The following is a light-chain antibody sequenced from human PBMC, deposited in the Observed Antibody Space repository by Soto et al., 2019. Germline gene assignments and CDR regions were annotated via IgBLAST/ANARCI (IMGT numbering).Light chain of an antibody. CDR1: SSNIGAGFD. J-gene: IGLJ2*01. CDR3: QSYDSRLSAVV. CDR2: DNS. V-gene: IGLV1-40*01. Sequence: QSVLTQPPSVSGAPGQRVTISCTGNSSNIGAGFDVHWYQQLPGTAPKLLIYDNSNRPSGVAGRFSGSKSGTSASLAITGLQGEDGDDFYRQSYDSRLSAVVFGGGTKLTVL.